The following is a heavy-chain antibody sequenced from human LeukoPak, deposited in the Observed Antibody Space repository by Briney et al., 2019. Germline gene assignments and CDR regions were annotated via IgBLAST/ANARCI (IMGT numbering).Heavy chain of an antibody. Sequence: GGSLRLSCAATGFSFSDYYMNWFRQVPGKGLEWISYISNSGGAMFYADSVKGRFTVSRDNARNSLYLQMNSLRAEDTAVYYCASRRGYSYGYTAFDIWGQGTMVTVSS. J-gene: IGHJ3*02. CDR1: GFSFSDYY. CDR2: ISNSGGAM. CDR3: ASRRGYSYGYTAFDI. V-gene: IGHV3-11*01. D-gene: IGHD5-18*01.